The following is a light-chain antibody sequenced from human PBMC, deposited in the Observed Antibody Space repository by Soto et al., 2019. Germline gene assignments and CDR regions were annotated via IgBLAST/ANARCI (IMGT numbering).Light chain of an antibody. J-gene: IGKJ2*01. CDR2: KIS. Sequence: DVVMTQSPLSLSVIPGQPASISCRSSQSPVTSDGNTYLNWFHQRPGQSPRRLIYKISNRDSGVPDRFIGSGSGTEFTLKISRVEAEDVGIYYCMQGTSWPYTCGQGTMLEI. CDR3: MQGTSWPYT. V-gene: IGKV2-30*01. CDR1: QSPVTSDGNTY.